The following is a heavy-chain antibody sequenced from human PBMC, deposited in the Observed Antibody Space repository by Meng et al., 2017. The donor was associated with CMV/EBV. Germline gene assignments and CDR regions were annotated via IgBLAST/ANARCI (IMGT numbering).Heavy chain of an antibody. D-gene: IGHD2-15*01. J-gene: IGHJ4*02. CDR1: GGSFSGYY. CDR3: ARGAIYCSGGSCYSGKSDY. Sequence: SETLSLTCAVYGGSFSGYYWSWIRQPPGKGLEWIGEINHSGSTNYNPSLKSRVTISVDTSKNQFSLKLSSVTAADTAVYCCARGAIYCSGGSCYSGKSDYWGQGTLVTVSS. CDR2: INHSGST. V-gene: IGHV4-34*01.